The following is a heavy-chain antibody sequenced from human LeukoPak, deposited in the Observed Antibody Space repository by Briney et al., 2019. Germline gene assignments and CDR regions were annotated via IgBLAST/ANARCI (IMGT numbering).Heavy chain of an antibody. CDR2: INTNTGNP. CDR3: ARGFLEWLSVHPVGDY. Sequence: ASVKASCKASGYTFTSYAMNWVRQAPGQGLEWMGWINTNTGNPTYAQGFTGRFVFSLDTSVSTAYLQISSLKAEDTAVYYCARGFLEWLSVHPVGDYWGQGTLVTVFS. D-gene: IGHD3-3*01. J-gene: IGHJ4*02. CDR1: GYTFTSYA. V-gene: IGHV7-4-1*02.